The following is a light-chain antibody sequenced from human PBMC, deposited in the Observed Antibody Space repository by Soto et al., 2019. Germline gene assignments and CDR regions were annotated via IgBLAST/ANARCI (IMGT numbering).Light chain of an antibody. V-gene: IGKV3D-15*01. J-gene: IGKJ5*01. Sequence: EIVMTQSPATLSVSPGERATLSCRASQSVSTNLAWYQQQPGQVPTRLIYGASTRATAIPARFSGSGSGTDFTLTISSLQSEDFAVYYCQQFDNWPFTFGQGTRLEIK. CDR2: GAS. CDR1: QSVSTN. CDR3: QQFDNWPFT.